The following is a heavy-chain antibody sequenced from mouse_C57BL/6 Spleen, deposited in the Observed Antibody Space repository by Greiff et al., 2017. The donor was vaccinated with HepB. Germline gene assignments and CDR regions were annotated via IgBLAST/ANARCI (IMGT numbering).Heavy chain of an antibody. CDR3: ARTAMIKY. Sequence: VQLKESGPGLVKPSQSLSLTCTVTGYSITSGYGWNWIRQFPGNKLEWMGYISYSGSTNYNPSLKSRISITRDTSKNQFFLQFNSVTTEETATYYCARTAMIKYWGQGTTLIVSS. CDR2: ISYSGST. CDR1: GYSITSGYG. J-gene: IGHJ2*01. V-gene: IGHV3-2*02. D-gene: IGHD1-2*01.